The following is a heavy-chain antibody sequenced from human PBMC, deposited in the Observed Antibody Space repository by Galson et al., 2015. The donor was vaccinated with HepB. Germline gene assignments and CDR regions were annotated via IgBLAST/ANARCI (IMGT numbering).Heavy chain of an antibody. D-gene: IGHD4-17*01. CDR2: ISSSSLYT. CDR1: GFTFSDYY. J-gene: IGHJ4*02. Sequence: SLRLSCAVSGFTFSDYYMPWIRQAPGKGLEWISYISSSSLYTNYADSVKGRFTISRDNAKNSLYLQISSARAEDTALYYCARAADADYGDHSHFDYWGQGTLVTVSS. CDR3: ARAADADYGDHSHFDY. V-gene: IGHV3-11*06.